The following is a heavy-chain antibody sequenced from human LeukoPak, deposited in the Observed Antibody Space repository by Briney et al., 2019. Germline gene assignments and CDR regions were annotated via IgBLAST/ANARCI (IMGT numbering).Heavy chain of an antibody. CDR3: ARAGDILTGPGAFDI. CDR2: IKQDGSEK. CDR1: GFTFSSYW. V-gene: IGHV3-7*01. Sequence: GGSLRLSCAASGFTFSSYWMSWVRQAPGKGLEWVANIKQDGSEKYYVDSVKGRFTISRDNAKNSLYLQMNSLRAEDTAVYYCARAGDILTGPGAFDIWGQGTMVTVSS. J-gene: IGHJ3*02. D-gene: IGHD3-9*01.